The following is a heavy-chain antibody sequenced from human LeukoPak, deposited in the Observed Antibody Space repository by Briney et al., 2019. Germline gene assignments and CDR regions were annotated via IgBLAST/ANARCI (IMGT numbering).Heavy chain of an antibody. CDR2: ITYDGNNK. J-gene: IGHJ4*02. CDR3: ARSIVVVTYLAY. CDR1: GFAFSSYA. D-gene: IGHD2-21*02. V-gene: IGHV3-30-3*01. Sequence: PGGSLGLSCAASGFAFSSYALHWVRQAPGQGLQWVASITYDGNNKYYADSVRGRFTISRDSAKSTLYLQMNSLSTEDTAMYYCARSIVVVTYLAYWGQGTLVTVSS.